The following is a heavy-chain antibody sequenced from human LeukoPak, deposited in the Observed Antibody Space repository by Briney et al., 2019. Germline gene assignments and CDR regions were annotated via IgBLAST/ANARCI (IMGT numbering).Heavy chain of an antibody. CDR2: MNANSGDT. D-gene: IGHD3-3*01. V-gene: IGHV1-8*01. Sequence: ASVKVSCKASGYTFTIYDINWVRQAPGQGLEWMGWMNANSGDTGYAQKFQGRVTMTSNTSISTAYMELSSLRSEDTAVYYCARAKPRRITIFGVVFYGMDVWGQGTTVTVSS. CDR1: GYTFTIYD. J-gene: IGHJ6*02. CDR3: ARAKPRRITIFGVVFYGMDV.